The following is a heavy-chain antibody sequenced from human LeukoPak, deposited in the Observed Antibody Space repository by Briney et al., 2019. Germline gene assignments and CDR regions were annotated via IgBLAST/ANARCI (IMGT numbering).Heavy chain of an antibody. D-gene: IGHD1-26*01. CDR1: GFTFSNYW. V-gene: IGHV3-74*01. CDR3: ARSRNSGTYTDY. Sequence: QPGGSLRLPCAASGFTFSNYWIHWVRQAPGKGLVWVSRMNSDGSITNFADSVMGRFTISRDNAKNTLYLQMNSLRAEDTAVYYCARSRNSGTYTDYWGQGTLVTVSS. J-gene: IGHJ4*02. CDR2: MNSDGSIT.